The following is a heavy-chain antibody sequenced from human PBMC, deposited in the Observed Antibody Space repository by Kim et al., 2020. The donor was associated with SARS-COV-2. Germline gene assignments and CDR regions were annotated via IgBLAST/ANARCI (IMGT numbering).Heavy chain of an antibody. Sequence: SVKVSCKASGGTFSSYAISWVRQAPGQGLEWMGGIIPIFGTANYAQKFQGRVTITADESTSTAYMELSSLRSEDTAVYYCATRWLYGDYHPEYFQHWGQGTLVTVSS. CDR1: GGTFSSYA. V-gene: IGHV1-69*13. CDR3: ATRWLYGDYHPEYFQH. D-gene: IGHD4-17*01. CDR2: IIPIFGTA. J-gene: IGHJ1*01.